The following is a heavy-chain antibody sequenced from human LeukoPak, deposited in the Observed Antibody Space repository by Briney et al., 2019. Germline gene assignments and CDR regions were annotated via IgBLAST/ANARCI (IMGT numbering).Heavy chain of an antibody. CDR1: GDSFSSYY. Sequence: SETLSLTCTVSGDSFSSYYWNWIRQPAGKGLGWIGRIYTSGIANYNPSLKRRVTMSVDTSKKQFSLRLTSVTAADSAVYYCARARQGYSGSDFDYWGQGTLVTVSS. V-gene: IGHV4-4*07. D-gene: IGHD1-26*01. CDR3: ARARQGYSGSDFDY. CDR2: IYTSGIA. J-gene: IGHJ4*02.